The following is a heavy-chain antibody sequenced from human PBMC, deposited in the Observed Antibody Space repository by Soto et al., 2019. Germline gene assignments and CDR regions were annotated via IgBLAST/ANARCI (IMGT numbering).Heavy chain of an antibody. J-gene: IGHJ6*02. V-gene: IGHV1-69*12. CDR1: GGAFSDYA. Sequence: QVQLVQSGAEVKKPGSSVKVSCKASGGAFSDYAFSWVRQAPGQGLEWLGGIMPIFRAPDYAQKFQGRVTITADEFTRTASMEMNSLRSEETAVYYCASWLKGPDIGNYYYGMDVWGQGTTVTVS. D-gene: IGHD2-15*01. CDR2: IMPIFRAP. CDR3: ASWLKGPDIGNYYYGMDV.